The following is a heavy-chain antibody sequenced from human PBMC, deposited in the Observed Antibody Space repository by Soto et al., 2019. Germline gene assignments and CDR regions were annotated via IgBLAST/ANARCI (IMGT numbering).Heavy chain of an antibody. CDR1: GGSISSGDYY. V-gene: IGHV4-30-4*01. CDR2: IYYSGST. CDR3: ATGAAGPLDGDYYAFDI. J-gene: IGHJ3*02. D-gene: IGHD4-17*01. Sequence: QVQLQESGPGLVKPSQTLSLTCTVSGGSISSGDYYWSWIRQPPGKGLEWIGYIYYSGSTYYNPSLKSRVTISVDTSKNQFSLKLSSVTAADTAVYYCATGAAGPLDGDYYAFDIWGQGTMVTVSS.